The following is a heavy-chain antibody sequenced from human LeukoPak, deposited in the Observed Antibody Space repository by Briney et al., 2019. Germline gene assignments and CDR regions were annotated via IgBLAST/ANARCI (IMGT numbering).Heavy chain of an antibody. V-gene: IGHV4-59*01. J-gene: IGHJ6*03. CDR2: NYYSGST. CDR3: ARGSYYYDSSGSPRSYYYYYYMDV. Sequence: PSETLSLTCTVSGGSINSYYWSWLRQPPGKGLEWIGYNYYSGSTNYNPSLKSRVTISVDTSKNQFSLNLCSVTAADTAVYYCARGSYYYDSSGSPRSYYYYYYMDVWGKGTTVTVSS. D-gene: IGHD3-22*01. CDR1: GGSINSYY.